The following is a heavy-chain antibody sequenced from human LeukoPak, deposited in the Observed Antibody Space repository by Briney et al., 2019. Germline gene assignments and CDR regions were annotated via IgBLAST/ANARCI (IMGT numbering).Heavy chain of an antibody. CDR2: IYYSGST. J-gene: IGHJ4*02. D-gene: IGHD6-13*01. V-gene: IGHV4-31*03. Sequence: PSQTLSLTCTVSGGSISSGGYYWSWIRQHPGEGLEWIGYIYYSGSTYYNPSLKSRVTISVDTSKNQFSLKLSSVTAADTAVYYCARGYTEGYSSSWYFSFDYRGQGTLVTVSS. CDR1: GGSISSGGYY. CDR3: ARGYTEGYSSSWYFSFDY.